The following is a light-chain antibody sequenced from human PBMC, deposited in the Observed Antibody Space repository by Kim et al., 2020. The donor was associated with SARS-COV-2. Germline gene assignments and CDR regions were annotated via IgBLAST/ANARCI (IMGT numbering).Light chain of an antibody. Sequence: AWGQTGRSTCQGDSLKRYHASWYQQKPGQAPVLVIYDENNRPSGIPDRFSGSTSGSTSFLTITGARAEDEADYYCNSADSSGDHYVFGTGTKVTVL. V-gene: IGLV3-19*01. CDR3: NSADSSGDHYV. J-gene: IGLJ1*01. CDR1: SLKRYH. CDR2: DEN.